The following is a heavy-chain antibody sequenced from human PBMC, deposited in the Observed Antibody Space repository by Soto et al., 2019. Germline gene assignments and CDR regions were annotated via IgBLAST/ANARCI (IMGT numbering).Heavy chain of an antibody. CDR1: GFTFSDYY. J-gene: IGHJ6*02. Sequence: QVQLVESGGGLVKPGGSLRLSCAASGFTFSDYYISWIRQAPGKGLEWVSYISSSGTTIYHADSVKGRFTISRDNAKNSLFLQMNSLRAEDTAVYYWSRSKSIFYGMDVWGQGTTVTVSS. V-gene: IGHV3-11*01. D-gene: IGHD4-4*01. CDR2: ISSSGTTI. CDR3: SRSKSIFYGMDV.